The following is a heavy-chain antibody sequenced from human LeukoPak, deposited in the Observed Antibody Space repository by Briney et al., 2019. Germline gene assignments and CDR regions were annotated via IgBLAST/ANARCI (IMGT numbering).Heavy chain of an antibody. D-gene: IGHD5-12*01. Sequence: GGSLRLSCAASGFTFSGSAMHWVRQASGRGLEWVGRIRRKANSYATAYAASVKGRFTISRDDSKNTAYLQMNSLKTEDTAVYYCTTTLGIVATISYYYYGMDVWGQGTTVTVSS. J-gene: IGHJ6*02. CDR3: TTTLGIVATISYYYYGMDV. V-gene: IGHV3-73*01. CDR1: GFTFSGSA. CDR2: IRRKANSYAT.